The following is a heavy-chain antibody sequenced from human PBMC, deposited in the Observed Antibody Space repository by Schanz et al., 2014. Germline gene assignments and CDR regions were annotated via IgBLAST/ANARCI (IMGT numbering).Heavy chain of an antibody. Sequence: EVHLLESGGGLVPPGGSLRLSCAASGFTFSSHSFNWVRQAPGKGLEWISYITYNGGTIYYADSVKGRLTISRDDAKKSMYLQMNNLRAEDTAVYYCATGPHIVVAFDYWGQGTLVTVSS. V-gene: IGHV3-48*04. D-gene: IGHD2-21*01. J-gene: IGHJ4*02. CDR2: ITYNGGTI. CDR1: GFTFSSHS. CDR3: ATGPHIVVAFDY.